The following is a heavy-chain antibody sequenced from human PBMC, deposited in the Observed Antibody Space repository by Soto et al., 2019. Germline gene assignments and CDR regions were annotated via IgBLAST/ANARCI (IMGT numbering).Heavy chain of an antibody. CDR3: ARVRDFLQNSANYDYAFDN. Sequence: QVQLVESGGGLVKPGGSLRLSCAASGFTFSDYCMSWIRQAPGKGLEWVSYISSRGSTIYYADSVKGRFTISTDNAKNSLYLQINILRAEDTAVYYCARVRDFLQNSANYDYAFDNWGQGTMVTGSS. V-gene: IGHV3-11*01. CDR2: ISSRGSTI. CDR1: GFTFSDYC. J-gene: IGHJ3*02. D-gene: IGHD1-26*01.